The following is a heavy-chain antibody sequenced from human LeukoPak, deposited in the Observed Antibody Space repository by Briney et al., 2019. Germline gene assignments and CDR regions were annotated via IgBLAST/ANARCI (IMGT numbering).Heavy chain of an antibody. V-gene: IGHV3-30*18. CDR1: GFTFSSYG. CDR3: AKDSYYDSSGNGGDAFDI. D-gene: IGHD3-22*01. Sequence: PRGSLRPSCAASGFTFSSYGMHWVRQAPGKGLEWVAVISYDGSNKYYADSVKGRFTISRDNSKNTLYLQMNSLRAEDTAVYYCAKDSYYDSSGNGGDAFDIWGQGTMVTVSS. CDR2: ISYDGSNK. J-gene: IGHJ3*02.